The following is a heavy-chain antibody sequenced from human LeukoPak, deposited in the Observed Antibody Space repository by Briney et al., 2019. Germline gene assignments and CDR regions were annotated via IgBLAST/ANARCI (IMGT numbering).Heavy chain of an antibody. CDR2: ISRSGSTK. Sequence: GGSLRLSCAASGFTFSDYNMRWIRQAPGKGLEWVSSISRSGSTKYYADSVKGRFTISRDNAKNSLFLQMNSLRAEDTAVYYCARGKYDSSGYPLLGFDYWGQGTLVTVSS. CDR3: ARGKYDSSGYPLLGFDY. CDR1: GFTFSDYN. D-gene: IGHD3-22*01. V-gene: IGHV3-11*04. J-gene: IGHJ4*02.